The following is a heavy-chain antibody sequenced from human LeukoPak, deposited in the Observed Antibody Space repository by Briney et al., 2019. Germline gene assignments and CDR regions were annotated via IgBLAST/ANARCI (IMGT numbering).Heavy chain of an antibody. Sequence: GGSLRLSCAASGFTFSSHWMHWVRQAPGKGLVWVSRINSDGSSISYADSVKGRFTISRDNAKNSLYLQMNSLRAEDTAVYYCARDVMRWARYYYDSSGPDYWGQGTLVTVSS. CDR2: INSDGSSI. CDR1: GFTFSSHW. J-gene: IGHJ4*02. V-gene: IGHV3-74*01. D-gene: IGHD3-22*01. CDR3: ARDVMRWARYYYDSSGPDY.